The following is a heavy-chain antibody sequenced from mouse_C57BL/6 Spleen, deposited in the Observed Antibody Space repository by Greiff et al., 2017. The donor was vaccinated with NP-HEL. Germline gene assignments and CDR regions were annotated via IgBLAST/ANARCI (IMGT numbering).Heavy chain of an antibody. J-gene: IGHJ2*01. Sequence: QVQLQQSGTELVKPGASVKLSCKASGYTFTSYWMHWVKQRPGQGLEWIGNINPSNGGTNYNEKFKSKATLTADKSSSTAYMQLSSLTSEDSAVYYCARWPLGYYFDYWGQGTTLTVSS. D-gene: IGHD4-1*01. CDR1: GYTFTSYW. CDR2: INPSNGGT. CDR3: ARWPLGYYFDY. V-gene: IGHV1-53*01.